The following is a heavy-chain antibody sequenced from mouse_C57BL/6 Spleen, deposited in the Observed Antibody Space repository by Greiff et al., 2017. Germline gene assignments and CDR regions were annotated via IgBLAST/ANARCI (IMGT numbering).Heavy chain of an antibody. CDR2: FYPGSGSI. V-gene: IGHV1-62-2*01. CDR1: GYTFTEYT. Sequence: QVHVKQSGAELVKPGASVKLSCKASGYTFTEYTIHWVKQRSGQGLEWIGWFYPGSGSIKYNEKFKDKATLTADKSSSTVYMELSRLTSEDSAVYFCARHEDKGLLLDYWGQGTTLTVSS. J-gene: IGHJ2*01. CDR3: ARHEDKGLLLDY. D-gene: IGHD1-1*01.